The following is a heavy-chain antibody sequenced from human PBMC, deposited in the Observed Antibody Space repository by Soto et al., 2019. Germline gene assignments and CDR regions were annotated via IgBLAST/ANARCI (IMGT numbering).Heavy chain of an antibody. D-gene: IGHD6-13*01. CDR1: GFTLSNCA. J-gene: IGHJ4*01. CDR2: ISNDGTNK. Sequence: PGGSLRLSCAASGFTLSNCAMHWIRQAPGKGLEWVALISNDGTNKYYADSVKGRLTISRDNSKSILYLQMNSLRAEDTALYYCAAAFLAAEIDFWGHGALVTVSS. CDR3: AAAFLAAEIDF. V-gene: IGHV3-30-3*01.